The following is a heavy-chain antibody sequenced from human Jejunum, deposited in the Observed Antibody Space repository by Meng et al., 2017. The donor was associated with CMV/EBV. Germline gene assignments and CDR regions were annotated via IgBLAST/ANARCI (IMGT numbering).Heavy chain of an antibody. CDR1: GGSFSGYY. CDR2: IYHSGST. J-gene: IGHJ5*02. CDR3: ARGRGSSTVLRGRIDP. D-gene: IGHD3-10*01. V-gene: IGHV4-34*01. Sequence: YGGSFSGYYWTWSRQPSGKGLEWRGEIYHSGSTNYNPALKSRVTISVDTSKNQCSLMVTSVTAADTAVYDCARGRGSSTVLRGRIDPWGPGTLVTVSS.